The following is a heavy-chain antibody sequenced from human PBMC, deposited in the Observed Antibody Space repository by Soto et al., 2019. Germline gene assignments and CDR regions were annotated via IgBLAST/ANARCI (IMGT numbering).Heavy chain of an antibody. J-gene: IGHJ5*02. CDR3: ARGRGVVVTATHWFDP. CDR1: GGSVSSGSYY. V-gene: IGHV4-61*01. Sequence: QVQLQESGPGLVKPSETLSLTCTVSGGSVSSGSYYWSWIRQPPGKGLEWIGYIYYSGSTNYNPSLKSRVTISVDTSKNQFPLKLSSVTAADTAVYYCARGRGVVVTATHWFDPWGQGTLVTVSS. CDR2: IYYSGST. D-gene: IGHD2-21*02.